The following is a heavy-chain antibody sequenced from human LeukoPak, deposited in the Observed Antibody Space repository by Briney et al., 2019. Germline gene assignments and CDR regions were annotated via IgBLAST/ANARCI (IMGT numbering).Heavy chain of an antibody. D-gene: IGHD5-12*01. V-gene: IGHV1-2*02. CDR2: INPNSGGT. Sequence: ASVKVSCKASGYTFTGYYMHWVRQAPGQGLEWMGWINPNSGGTNYAQKFQGRVTMTRDTSISTAYMELRRLRSDDTAVYYGARGGERRGYSGYDYAWNYGMDVWGQGTTVTVSS. CDR1: GYTFTGYY. CDR3: ARGGERRGYSGYDYAWNYGMDV. J-gene: IGHJ6*02.